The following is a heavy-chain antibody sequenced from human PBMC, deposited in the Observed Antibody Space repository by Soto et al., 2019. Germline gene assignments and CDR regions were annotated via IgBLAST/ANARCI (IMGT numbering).Heavy chain of an antibody. CDR1: GYTFTRFG. D-gene: IGHD6-6*01. V-gene: IGHV1-18*01. J-gene: IGHJ4*02. Sequence: QVQLVQSGTEVKKPGASVKVSCKASGYTFTRFGINWVRQAPGQGLEWMGWISGHNGNTHSAQNFQGRVTVTADTPASTAYRELGSLRSYATAVSYCARDFKAGGQLVGGFDFWGQGTLVTVSS. CDR2: ISGHNGNT. CDR3: ARDFKAGGQLVGGFDF.